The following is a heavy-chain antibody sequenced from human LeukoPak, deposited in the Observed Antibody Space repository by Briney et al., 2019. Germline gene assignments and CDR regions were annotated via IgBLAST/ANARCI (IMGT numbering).Heavy chain of an antibody. J-gene: IGHJ3*02. CDR2: VWYGGGNR. D-gene: IGHD2-21*02. V-gene: IGHV3-33*01. Sequence: GGSLRLSCVASGFTLRSYGMHWVRQAPGRGLEWVAVVWYGGGNRYYVDSVKGRFTISRDNSKNTLYLQMNSLRAEDTAVYYCARDFGGDYDAFDIWGQGTVVTVSS. CDR1: GFTLRSYG. CDR3: ARDFGGDYDAFDI.